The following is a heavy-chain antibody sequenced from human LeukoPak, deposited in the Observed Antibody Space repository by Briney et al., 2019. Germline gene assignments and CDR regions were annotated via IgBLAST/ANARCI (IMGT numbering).Heavy chain of an antibody. CDR3: ARDKGTRALDY. J-gene: IGHJ4*02. CDR1: GFTFSSYG. Sequence: PGRSLRLSCAASGFTFSSYGMHWVRQAPGKGLEWVAVISYDGSNKYYADSVKGRFTISRDNSKNTVYLQMDSLRAEDTAIYFCARDKGTRALDYWGQGVLVTVSS. V-gene: IGHV3-30*03. CDR2: ISYDGSNK. D-gene: IGHD1-1*01.